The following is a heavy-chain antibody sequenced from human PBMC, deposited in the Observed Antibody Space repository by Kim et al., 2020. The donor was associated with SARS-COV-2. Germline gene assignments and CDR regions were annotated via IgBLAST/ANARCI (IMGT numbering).Heavy chain of an antibody. V-gene: IGHV3-11*01. J-gene: IGHJ6*03. CDR3: ARESSEGPLGYYYMDV. CDR2: ISSSGSTI. Sequence: GGSLRLSCAASGFTFSDYYMSWIRQAPGKGLEWVSYISSSGSTIYYADSVKGRFTISRDNAKNSLYLQMNSLRAEDTAVYYCARESSEGPLGYYYMDVWGKGTTVTVSS. D-gene: IGHD7-27*01. CDR1: GFTFSDYY.